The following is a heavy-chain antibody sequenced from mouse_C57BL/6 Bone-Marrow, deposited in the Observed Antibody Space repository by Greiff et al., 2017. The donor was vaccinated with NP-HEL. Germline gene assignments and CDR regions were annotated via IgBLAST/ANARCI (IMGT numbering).Heavy chain of an antibody. CDR2: ISYDGSN. Sequence: EVQLQQSGPGLVKPSPSLSLTCSVTGYSITSGYYWNWIRQFPGNKLEWMGYISYDGSNNYNPSLKNRISITRDTSKNQLFLELNSVTTEDTATYYCASNWRLAYWGQGTLVTVSA. CDR3: ASNWRLAY. V-gene: IGHV3-6*01. CDR1: GYSITSGYY. D-gene: IGHD4-1*01. J-gene: IGHJ3*01.